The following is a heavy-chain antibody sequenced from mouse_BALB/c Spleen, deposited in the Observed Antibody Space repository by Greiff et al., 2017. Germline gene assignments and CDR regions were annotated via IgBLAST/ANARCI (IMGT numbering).Heavy chain of an antibody. CDR3: ARGDYYGRGGYDAMDY. D-gene: IGHD1-1*01. CDR1: GYAFTNYL. J-gene: IGHJ4*01. V-gene: IGHV1-54*03. CDR2: INPGSGGT. Sequence: VQLQQSGAELVRPGTSVKVSCKASGYAFTNYLIEWVKQRPGQGLEWIGVINPGSGGTNYNEKFKGKATLTADKSSSTAYMQLSSLTSDDSAVDFCARGDYYGRGGYDAMDYWGQGTSVTVSS.